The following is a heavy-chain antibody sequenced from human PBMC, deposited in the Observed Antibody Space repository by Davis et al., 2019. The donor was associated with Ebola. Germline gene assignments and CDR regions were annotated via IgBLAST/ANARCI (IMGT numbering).Heavy chain of an antibody. CDR3: ARGRNWFDP. CDR1: GFTFSSYS. Sequence: GESLKISCAASGFTFSSYSMNWVRQAPGKGLEWVSYISSSSTIYYADSVKGRFTISRDNAKNSLYLQMNSLRDEDTAVYYCARGRNWFDPWGQGTLVTASS. J-gene: IGHJ5*02. V-gene: IGHV3-48*02. CDR2: ISSSSTI.